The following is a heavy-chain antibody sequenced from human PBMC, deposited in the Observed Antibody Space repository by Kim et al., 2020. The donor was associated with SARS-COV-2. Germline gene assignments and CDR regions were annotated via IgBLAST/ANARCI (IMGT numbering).Heavy chain of an antibody. V-gene: IGHV3-7*01. D-gene: IGHD4-17*01. J-gene: IGHJ4*02. Sequence: DSVKGRFTISRDNAKNSLYLQMNSLRAEDTAVYYCARDHPNDYGDYYFDYWGQGTLVTVSS. CDR3: ARDHPNDYGDYYFDY.